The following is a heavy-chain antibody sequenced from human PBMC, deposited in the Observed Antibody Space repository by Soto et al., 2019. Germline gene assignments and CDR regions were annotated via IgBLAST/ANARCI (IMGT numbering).Heavy chain of an antibody. CDR3: APSYYNFWSGYYLAYFDY. Sequence: SETLSLTCAVYGVSFTGYYWSWIRQPPGKGLEWIGEINHSGSTNYNPSLKSRVTISVDTYKKQFSLKLSSVTAADTAVYYCAPSYYNFWSGYYLAYFDYWGQGTLVTVSS. V-gene: IGHV4-34*01. CDR2: INHSGST. CDR1: GVSFTGYY. J-gene: IGHJ4*02. D-gene: IGHD3-3*01.